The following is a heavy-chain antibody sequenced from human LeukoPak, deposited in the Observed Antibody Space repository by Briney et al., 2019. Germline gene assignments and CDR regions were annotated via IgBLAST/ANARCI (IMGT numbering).Heavy chain of an antibody. D-gene: IGHD5-24*01. CDR1: GYTFTGYY. Sequence: GASVKVSCKASGYTFTGYYMHWVRQAPGQGLEWMGRIIPILGIANYAQKFQGRVTITADKSTSTAYMELSSLRSEDTAVYYCASWVLVEMATITTNNWGQGTLVTVSS. CDR2: IIPILGIA. CDR3: ASWVLVEMATITTNN. V-gene: IGHV1-69*02. J-gene: IGHJ4*02.